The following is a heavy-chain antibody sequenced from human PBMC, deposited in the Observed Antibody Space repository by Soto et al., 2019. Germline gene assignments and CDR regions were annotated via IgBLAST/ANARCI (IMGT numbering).Heavy chain of an antibody. CDR2: IYYSGST. D-gene: IGHD1-26*01. Sequence: SETLSRPCTVSGGSLSRYYWTWLRQPPGKGLEWLGNIYYSGSTNYNPSLRSRCPISRANYKHTLFLQMIGRGAEDTPVYSCARGHPGAEVTAPCYGGQRTLVTDSS. CDR3: ARGHPGAEVTAPCY. CDR1: GGSLSRYY. J-gene: IGHJ4*02. V-gene: IGHV4-59*08.